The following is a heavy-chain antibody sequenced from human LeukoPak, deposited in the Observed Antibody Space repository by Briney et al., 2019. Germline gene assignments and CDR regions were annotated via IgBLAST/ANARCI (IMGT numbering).Heavy chain of an antibody. Sequence: PGGSLRLSCAASGFTFSSYWMHWVRQAPGKGVVWVSRINSDGSSTIYADSVKGRLTISRENAKKTLYMQMNSLRAEDTAVYYCARESAKTVSYYYYYMDVWGKGTTVTVSS. CDR2: INSDGSST. J-gene: IGHJ6*03. CDR3: ARESAKTVSYYYYYMDV. D-gene: IGHD4-17*01. CDR1: GFTFSSYW. V-gene: IGHV3-74*01.